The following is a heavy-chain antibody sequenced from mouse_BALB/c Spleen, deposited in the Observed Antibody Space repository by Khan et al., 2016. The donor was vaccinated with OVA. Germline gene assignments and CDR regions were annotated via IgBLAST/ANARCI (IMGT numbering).Heavy chain of an antibody. J-gene: IGHJ2*01. D-gene: IGHD1-3*01. Sequence: QVQLQQSGPGLVAPSQSLSITCTVSGFSLNSYGVHWVRQPPGKGLEWLGVIWAGGSTNYNSDLMYRMSISNDNYKRQVFLKMNSLQTDDTAMYYCARLVDIWGQGTTLTVSS. CDR1: GFSLNSYG. CDR3: ARLVDI. V-gene: IGHV2-9*02. CDR2: IWAGGST.